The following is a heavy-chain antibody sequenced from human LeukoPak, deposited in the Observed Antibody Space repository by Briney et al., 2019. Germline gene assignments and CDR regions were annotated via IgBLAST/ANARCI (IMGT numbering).Heavy chain of an antibody. J-gene: IGHJ3*02. Sequence: GXSVKVSCKASGYTFTSYGISWVRQAPGQGLEWMGWISAYNGNTNYAQKLQGRVTMTTDTSTSTAYMELRSLRSDDTAVYYCARHIVPATKPDDAFDIWGQGTMVTVSS. D-gene: IGHD2-2*01. CDR2: ISAYNGNT. CDR3: ARHIVPATKPDDAFDI. CDR1: GYTFTSYG. V-gene: IGHV1-18*01.